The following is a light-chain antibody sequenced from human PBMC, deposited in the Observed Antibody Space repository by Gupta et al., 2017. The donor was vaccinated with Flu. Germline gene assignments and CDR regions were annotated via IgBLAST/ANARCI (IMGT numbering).Light chain of an antibody. J-gene: IGLJ2*01. CDR1: KFGDIY. CDR3: QAWDRSTCG. Sequence: SSELPQPTLVSVSPGQSATITCSGDKFGDIYVSWYQQKPGQSPVLVIYQDAQRPSGIPERFSGSNSGNTATLTISGTQAMDESDYYCQAWDRSTCGFGGGTKLTVL. CDR2: QDA. V-gene: IGLV3-1*01.